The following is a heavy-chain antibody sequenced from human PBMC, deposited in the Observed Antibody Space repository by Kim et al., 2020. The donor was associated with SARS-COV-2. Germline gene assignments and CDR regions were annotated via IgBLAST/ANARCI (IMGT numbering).Heavy chain of an antibody. CDR1: GFTFSDYY. J-gene: IGHJ4*02. CDR2: ISSSSSYT. Sequence: GGSLRLSCAASGFTFSDYYMSWIRQAPGKGLEWVSYISSSSSYTNYADSVKGRFTISRDNAKNSLYLQMNSLRAEDTAMYYCARVLVVVAATAFDYWGQGTLVTVSS. CDR3: ARVLVVVAATAFDY. D-gene: IGHD2-15*01. V-gene: IGHV3-11*05.